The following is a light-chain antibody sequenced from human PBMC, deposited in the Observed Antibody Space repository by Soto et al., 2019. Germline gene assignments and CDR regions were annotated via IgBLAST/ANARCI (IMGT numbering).Light chain of an antibody. V-gene: IGKV3-20*01. CDR1: QSVNSNY. CDR3: QQYGSSPPRLS. Sequence: EIVLTQSPGTLSLSPGERATLSCSASQSVNSNYLAWYQQKPGQSPRLLIYGASSRATGVPDRFSGSGSGTDFTLTISRLEPEASSVYYCQQYGSSPPRLSFGGGTKVEIK. J-gene: IGKJ4*01. CDR2: GAS.